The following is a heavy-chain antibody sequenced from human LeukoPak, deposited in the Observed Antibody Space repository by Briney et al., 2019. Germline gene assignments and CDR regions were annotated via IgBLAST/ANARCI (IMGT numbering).Heavy chain of an antibody. CDR2: IYSGGST. V-gene: IGHV3-53*01. CDR1: GFTVSSNY. J-gene: IGHJ4*02. Sequence: GGSLRLSCAASGFTVSSNYMSWVRQAPGKGLEWISVIYSGGSTYYADSVKGRFTISRDNSKNTLYLQMNSLRAEDTAVYYCAIDGSGIAVFDYWGQGTLVTVFS. CDR3: AIDGSGIAVFDY. D-gene: IGHD6-19*01.